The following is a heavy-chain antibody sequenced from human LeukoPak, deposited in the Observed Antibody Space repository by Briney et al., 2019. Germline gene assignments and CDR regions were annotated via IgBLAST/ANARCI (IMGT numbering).Heavy chain of an antibody. V-gene: IGHV3-21*01. Sequence: PGGSLRLSCAASGFTFSSYSMNWVHQAPGEGLEWVSSISSSSSYIYYADSVKGRFTVSRDNAQNSLYLQMNSLRAEDTAVYYCASESAANDYWGQGSLVTVSS. CDR1: GFTFSSYS. CDR3: ASESAANDY. D-gene: IGHD4/OR15-4a*01. CDR2: ISSSSSYI. J-gene: IGHJ4*02.